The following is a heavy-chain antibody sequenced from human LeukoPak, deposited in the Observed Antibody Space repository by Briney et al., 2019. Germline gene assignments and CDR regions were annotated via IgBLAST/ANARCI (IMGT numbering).Heavy chain of an antibody. D-gene: IGHD3-10*01. Sequence: SETLSLTCTVSGGSISDYYWSWIRQPPGKGLEWIGYIYYSGSTYYNPSLKSRVTISVDTSKNQFSLKLSSVTAADTAVYYCARGGYGSGSLAEDYWGQGTLVTVSS. V-gene: IGHV4-30-4*01. CDR1: GGSISDYY. CDR3: ARGGYGSGSLAEDY. CDR2: IYYSGST. J-gene: IGHJ4*02.